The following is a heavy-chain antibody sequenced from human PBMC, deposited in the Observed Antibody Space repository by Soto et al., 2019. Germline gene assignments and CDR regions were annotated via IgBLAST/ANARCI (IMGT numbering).Heavy chain of an antibody. J-gene: IGHJ5*02. CDR3: ARDHSPSGYTDWFDP. D-gene: IGHD3-22*01. Sequence: QVQLVQSGAEVKKPGSSVKVSCKASVGTFSSYAISWVRQAPGQGLEWMGGIIPIFGTANYAQKFQGRVTITADESTSTAYMELSSLRSEDTAVYYCARDHSPSGYTDWFDPWGQGTLVTVSS. V-gene: IGHV1-69*12. CDR1: VGTFSSYA. CDR2: IIPIFGTA.